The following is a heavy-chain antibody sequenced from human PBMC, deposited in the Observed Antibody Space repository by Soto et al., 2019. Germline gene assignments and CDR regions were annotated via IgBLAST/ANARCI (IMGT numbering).Heavy chain of an antibody. D-gene: IGHD3-22*01. CDR3: AKRPPYYYDSSGYGGNY. J-gene: IGHJ4*02. CDR2: ISGSGGST. V-gene: IGHV3-23*01. Sequence: PVGSLRLSCAASGFTFSSYAMSWVRQAPGKGLEWVSAISGSGGSTYYADSVKGRFTISRDNSENTLYLQMNSLRAEDTAVYYCAKRPPYYYDSSGYGGNYWGQGTLVTVSS. CDR1: GFTFSSYA.